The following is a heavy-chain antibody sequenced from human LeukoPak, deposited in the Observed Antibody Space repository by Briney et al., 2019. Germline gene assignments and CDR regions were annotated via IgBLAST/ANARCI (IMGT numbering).Heavy chain of an antibody. Sequence: GGSLRLSCAAPGFTVSSNYMSWVRQAPGKGLEWVSVIYSGGSTYYADSVKGRFTISRDNSKNTLYLQMNSLRAEDTAVYYCARWYSSSSGWFDPWGQGTLVTVSS. CDR2: IYSGGST. CDR3: ARWYSSSSGWFDP. CDR1: GFTVSSNY. V-gene: IGHV3-53*01. J-gene: IGHJ5*02. D-gene: IGHD6-6*01.